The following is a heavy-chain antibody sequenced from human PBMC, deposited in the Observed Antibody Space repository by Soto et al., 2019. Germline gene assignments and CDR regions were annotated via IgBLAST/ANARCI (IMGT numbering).Heavy chain of an antibody. CDR1: GYTFTSYD. J-gene: IGHJ4*02. D-gene: IGHD4-17*01. CDR3: ARGEFRSEYGN. Sequence: XSVKVSFNASGYTFTSYDINLVRQATGQGLEWMGWMNPNSGNTGYAQKFQGRVTMTRNTSISTAYMELSSLRSEDTAVYYCARGEFRSEYGNWGQGTLVTVSS. V-gene: IGHV1-8*01. CDR2: MNPNSGNT.